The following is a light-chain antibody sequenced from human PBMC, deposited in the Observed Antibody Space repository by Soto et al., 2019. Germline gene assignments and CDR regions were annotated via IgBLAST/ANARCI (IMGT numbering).Light chain of an antibody. CDR3: SSYAGNDNYV. V-gene: IGLV2-8*01. CDR2: EAN. CDR1: ISDVGGHSQ. Sequence: QSVLTRPPSASGSPGQSVTISCTGTISDVGGHSQVSWYQQHPGTAPKLIIYEANERPSGVPDRFSGSKSGNTASLTVSGLQAEDEADYYCSSYAGNDNYVFGTGTKVTVL. J-gene: IGLJ1*01.